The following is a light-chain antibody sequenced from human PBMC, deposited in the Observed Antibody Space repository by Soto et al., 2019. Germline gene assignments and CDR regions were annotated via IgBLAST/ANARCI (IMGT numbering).Light chain of an antibody. Sequence: QSVLTQPPSASGSPGQSVTISCTGTSSDVGGYNYVSWYQQHPGRAPKLMIYEVSKRPSGVPDRFSGSKSGNTASLTVSGLQTEDEADYYCSSYAGSNNQVFGTGTKLTV. CDR2: EVS. CDR1: SSDVGGYNY. J-gene: IGLJ1*01. CDR3: SSYAGSNNQV. V-gene: IGLV2-8*01.